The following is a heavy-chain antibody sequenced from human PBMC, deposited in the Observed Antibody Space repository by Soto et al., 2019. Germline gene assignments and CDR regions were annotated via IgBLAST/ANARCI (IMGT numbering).Heavy chain of an antibody. CDR3: ARDQAVAGSYYYYGMDF. V-gene: IGHV6-1*01. J-gene: IGHJ6*02. D-gene: IGHD6-19*01. Sequence: SQTLSLTCAISGDSVSSNSAAWNWIRQSPSRGLEWLGRTYYRSKWYNDYAVSVKSRITINPDTSKNQFSLQLNSVTPEDTAVYYCARDQAVAGSYYYYGMDFWGQGTTVTVS. CDR1: GDSVSSNSAA. CDR2: TYYRSKWYN.